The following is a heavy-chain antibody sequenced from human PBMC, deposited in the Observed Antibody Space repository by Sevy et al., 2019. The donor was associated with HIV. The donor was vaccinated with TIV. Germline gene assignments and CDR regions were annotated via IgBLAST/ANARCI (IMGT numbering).Heavy chain of an antibody. Sequence: GGSLRLSCAASGFTFGNYPMTWVRQAPRKGLEWVSGISGGGDSTYYVDSVKGRFTISRDNSKNTLYLQMNSLRAEDTAVYYCAKGVPGPFDPWGQGTLVTVSS. CDR1: GFTFGNYP. V-gene: IGHV3-23*01. CDR3: AKGVPGPFDP. D-gene: IGHD3-10*01. CDR2: ISGGGDST. J-gene: IGHJ5*02.